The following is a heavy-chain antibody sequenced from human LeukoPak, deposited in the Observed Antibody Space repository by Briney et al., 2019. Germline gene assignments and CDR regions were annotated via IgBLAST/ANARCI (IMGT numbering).Heavy chain of an antibody. Sequence: GGSLRLSCAASGFTFSSYEMNWVRQAPGKGLEWVSYISSSGSTIYYADSVKCRFTISIDNAKNSLYLQMNSLRAEDTAVYYCAKPSRPYCSSTSCNDYWGQGTLVTVSS. CDR1: GFTFSSYE. D-gene: IGHD2-2*01. V-gene: IGHV3-48*03. CDR2: ISSSGSTI. CDR3: AKPSRPYCSSTSCNDY. J-gene: IGHJ4*02.